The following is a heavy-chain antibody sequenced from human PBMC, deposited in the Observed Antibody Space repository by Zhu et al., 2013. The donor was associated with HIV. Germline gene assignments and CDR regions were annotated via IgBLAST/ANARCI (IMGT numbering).Heavy chain of an antibody. J-gene: IGHJ6*02. Sequence: QVQLVQSGAEVKKPGSSVKASCKASGGTFSSYAISWVRQAPGQGLEWMGGIIPIFGTANYAQKFQGRVTITADESTSTAYMELSSLRSEDTAVYYCARCRYFDWLKNMPFYLTYYYYGMDVWGQGTTVTVSS. CDR3: ARCRYFDWLKNMPFYLTYYYYGMDV. V-gene: IGHV1-69*01. D-gene: IGHD3-9*01. CDR1: GGTFSSYA. CDR2: IIPIFGTA.